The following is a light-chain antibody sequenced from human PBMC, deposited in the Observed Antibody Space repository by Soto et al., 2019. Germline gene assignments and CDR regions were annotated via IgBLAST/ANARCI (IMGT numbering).Light chain of an antibody. J-gene: IGLJ1*01. V-gene: IGLV2-14*01. CDR2: DVS. CDR3: SSYTSSSTLPYV. Sequence: QSVRTQPASVSGSPGQSITISCTGTSSDVGGYNYVSWYQQHPGKAPKLMIYDVSNRPSGVSNRFSGSKSGNTASLTISGLQAEDEADYYCSSYTSSSTLPYVFGTGTKVNVL. CDR1: SSDVGGYNY.